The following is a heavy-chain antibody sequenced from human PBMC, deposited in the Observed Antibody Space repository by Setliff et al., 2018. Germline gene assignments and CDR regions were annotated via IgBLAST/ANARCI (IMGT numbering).Heavy chain of an antibody. Sequence: GASVKVSCKASGGTFSSYAITWVRQAPGQGLEWMGGIIPIFGTAKYAQKFQGRVTITADESTSTAYMELSSLRSEDTAVYYCARVQQLGTFDYWGQGTLVTVS. CDR3: ARVQQLGTFDY. J-gene: IGHJ4*02. D-gene: IGHD6-13*01. CDR2: IIPIFGTA. CDR1: GGTFSSYA. V-gene: IGHV1-69*13.